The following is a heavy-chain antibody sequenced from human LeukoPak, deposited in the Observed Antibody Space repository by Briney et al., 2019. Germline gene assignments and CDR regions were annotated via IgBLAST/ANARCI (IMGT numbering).Heavy chain of an antibody. V-gene: IGHV4-59*01. J-gene: IGHJ4*02. D-gene: IGHD3-10*01. Sequence: PSETLSLTCTVSGGSISSYYWSWIRQPPGKGLEWIGYIYYSVSTNYNPSLKSRGTISVDTSNNQFSLKLTSVTAADTAVYYCARSGRGNSAGFDCWGQGTLVTVSS. CDR2: IYYSVST. CDR1: GGSISSYY. CDR3: ARSGRGNSAGFDC.